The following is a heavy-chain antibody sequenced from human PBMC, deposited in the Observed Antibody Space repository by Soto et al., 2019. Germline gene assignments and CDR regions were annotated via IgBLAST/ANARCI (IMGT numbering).Heavy chain of an antibody. J-gene: IGHJ4*02. CDR2: IIPIFGTA. CDR3: ARGTWIQLWAYFDY. V-gene: IGHV1-69*13. CDR1: GGTFSSYA. Sequence: ASVKVSCKASGGTFSSYAISWVRQAPGQGLEWMGGIIPIFGTANYAQKFQGRVTITADESTSTAHMELSSLRSEDTAVYYCARGTWIQLWAYFDYWGQGTLVTVS. D-gene: IGHD5-18*01.